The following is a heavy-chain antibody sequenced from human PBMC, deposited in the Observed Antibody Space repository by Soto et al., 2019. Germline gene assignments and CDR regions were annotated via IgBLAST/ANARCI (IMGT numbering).Heavy chain of an antibody. CDR2: ISAYNGNT. J-gene: IGHJ4*02. D-gene: IGHD6-6*01. Sequence: GASVKVSCKASGYTFTNYGISWVRQAPGEGLEWMEWISAYNGNTNYAERLQGRVTMTTDTSTSTAYMELKSLRYDDTAVYYCAREGQLGYWGQGTPVTVSS. CDR3: AREGQLGY. V-gene: IGHV1-18*01. CDR1: GYTFTNYG.